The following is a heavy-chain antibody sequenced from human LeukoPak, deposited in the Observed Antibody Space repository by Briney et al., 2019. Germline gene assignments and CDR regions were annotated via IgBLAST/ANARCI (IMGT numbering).Heavy chain of an antibody. CDR2: MYPNSGNT. CDR1: GYTFTSDD. J-gene: IGHJ4*02. D-gene: IGHD6-13*01. V-gene: IGHV1-8*01. Sequence: ASVKVSCKASGYTFTSDDINWVRQATGQGLEWTGWMYPNSGNTGYAQKFQGRVTMTRNTSISTAYMELNSLRSEDTAVYYCARGRKQQLARGDYWGQGTLVTVSS. CDR3: ARGRKQQLARGDY.